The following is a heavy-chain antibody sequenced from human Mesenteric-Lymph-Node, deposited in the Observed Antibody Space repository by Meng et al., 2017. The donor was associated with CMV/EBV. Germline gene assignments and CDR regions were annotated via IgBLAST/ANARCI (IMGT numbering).Heavy chain of an antibody. Sequence: FKASGGIFSRYAISWVRQAPGEGPEWMGKIIPTLDITNYAQKFQGRVTITADKSTSTAYMEVRTLRSEDTAVYNCARDTSSWFYFDHWGQGSLVTVSS. J-gene: IGHJ4*02. D-gene: IGHD6-13*01. CDR2: IIPTLDIT. CDR3: ARDTSSWFYFDH. V-gene: IGHV1-69*04. CDR1: GGIFSRYA.